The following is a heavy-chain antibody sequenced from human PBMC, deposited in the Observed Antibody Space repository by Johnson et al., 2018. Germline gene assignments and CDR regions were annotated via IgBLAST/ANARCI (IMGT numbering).Heavy chain of an antibody. CDR2: ISYDGRNK. D-gene: IGHD6-13*01. CDR3: SSDTWQYLVDAFDI. CDR1: GFSFSGYG. Sequence: QVQLVQSGGGVVQPGRSLRLSCVASGFSFSGYGMHWVRQAPGKGLEWVAFISYDGRNKNYADSVEGRFTLSRDNSKNPLYLQVNSLRAEDTAVYYCSSDTWQYLVDAFDIWGQGTMVAVSS. J-gene: IGHJ3*02. V-gene: IGHV3-30*03.